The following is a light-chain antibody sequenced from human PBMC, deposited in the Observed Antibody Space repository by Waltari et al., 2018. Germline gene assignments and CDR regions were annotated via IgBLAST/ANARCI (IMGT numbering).Light chain of an antibody. CDR1: QSVLYSSNNKDY. CDR2: WAS. J-gene: IGKJ2*01. CDR3: QQYHSFPYT. V-gene: IGKV4-1*01. Sequence: DIVMTQSPDSLAVSLGERATINCKSGQSVLYSSNNKDYLAWYQQKPGQPPKLLFYWASTREAGVPGRFSGSGSGTDFTFTISSLQAEDVAVYYCQQYHSFPYTFGQGTKLEIK.